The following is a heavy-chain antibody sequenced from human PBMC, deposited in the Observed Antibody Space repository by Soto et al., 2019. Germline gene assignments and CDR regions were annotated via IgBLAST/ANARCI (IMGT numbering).Heavy chain of an antibody. CDR1: GGTFSSYA. Sequence: CKASGGTFSSYAISWVRQAPGQGLEWMGGIIPIFGTANYAQKFQGRVTITADESTSTAYMELSSLRSEDTAVYYCARDSGPSYGDYLIDYWGQGTLVTVYS. D-gene: IGHD4-17*01. CDR3: ARDSGPSYGDYLIDY. V-gene: IGHV1-69*01. CDR2: IIPIFGTA. J-gene: IGHJ4*02.